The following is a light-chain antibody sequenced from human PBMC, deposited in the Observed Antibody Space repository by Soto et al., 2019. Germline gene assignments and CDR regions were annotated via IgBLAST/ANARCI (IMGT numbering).Light chain of an antibody. J-gene: IGLJ2*01. V-gene: IGLV2-14*01. CDR3: SSYTTSSTLV. CDR2: EVT. CDR1: SSDVGGYNY. Sequence: QSALTQPASVSGSPGQSITISCTGTSSDVGGYNYVSWYQQHPGKAPKLMIYEVTNRPSWISNRFSGSKSGNTASLSISGLQAEDEADYYCSSYTTSSTLVFGGGTKVTVL.